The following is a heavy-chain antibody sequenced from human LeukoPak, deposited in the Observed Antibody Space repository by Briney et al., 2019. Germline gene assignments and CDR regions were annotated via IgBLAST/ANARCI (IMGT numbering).Heavy chain of an antibody. CDR3: VKRTMSAFDQ. CDR2: ISGKGNGT. V-gene: IGHV3-23*01. J-gene: IGHJ4*02. Sequence: PGGSLRLSCAASGFPFSTYAMNWVRQDPDKGLEWIAGISGKGNGTYYADSVKGRFTISRDNSKNTLFFQMISLRREDTATYWCVKRTMSAFDQWGQGILVIVSS. CDR1: GFPFSTYA.